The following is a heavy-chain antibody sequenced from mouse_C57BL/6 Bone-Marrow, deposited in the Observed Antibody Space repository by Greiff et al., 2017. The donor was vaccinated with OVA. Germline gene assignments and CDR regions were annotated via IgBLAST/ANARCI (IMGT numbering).Heavy chain of an antibody. CDR1: GYTFTSYW. Sequence: VQLQQPGAELVMPGASVKLSCKASGYTFTSYWMHWVKQRPGQGLEWIGEIDPSDSYTNYNQKFQGKSTLAVDKSSSTAYMQLSSLTSEHSAVYYSARDGDDYDPYYFDYWGQGTPLTVSS. V-gene: IGHV1-69*01. CDR3: ARDGDDYDPYYFDY. D-gene: IGHD2-4*01. CDR2: IDPSDSYT. J-gene: IGHJ2*01.